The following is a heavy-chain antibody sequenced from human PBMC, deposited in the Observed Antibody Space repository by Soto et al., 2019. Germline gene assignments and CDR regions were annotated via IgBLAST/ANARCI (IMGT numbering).Heavy chain of an antibody. Sequence: ASVKVSCKASGYIFTAYHLHWVRQAPGQGLEWMGWINPDTGDTLYAQKFRGRVAMTGDTSATTGYMELSSLRSDDTAVYYCARDYRLPDDNWNDAYNWIESWGQGTLVTVSS. J-gene: IGHJ5*01. CDR1: GYIFTAYH. CDR3: ARDYRLPDDNWNDAYNWIES. D-gene: IGHD1-1*01. V-gene: IGHV1-2*02. CDR2: INPDTGDT.